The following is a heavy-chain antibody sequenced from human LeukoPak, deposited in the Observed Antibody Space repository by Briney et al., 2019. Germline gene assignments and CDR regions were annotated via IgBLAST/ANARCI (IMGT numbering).Heavy chain of an antibody. CDR1: RFIFSSYA. V-gene: IGHV3-30*03. CDR2: ISYDGSNK. D-gene: IGHD5-12*01. CDR3: ARGRSIVATMSDY. J-gene: IGHJ4*02. Sequence: GRSLRLSCAASRFIFSSYAMHWVRQAPGKGLEWVGVISYDGSNKYYADSVKGRFTISRDNSKNTLYLQMGSLRAEDMAVYYCARGRSIVATMSDYWGQGTLVTVSS.